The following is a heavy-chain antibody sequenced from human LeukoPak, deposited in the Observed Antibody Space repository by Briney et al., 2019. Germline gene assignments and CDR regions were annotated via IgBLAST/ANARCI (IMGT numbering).Heavy chain of an antibody. D-gene: IGHD3-9*01. CDR2: IYYSGST. CDR1: GGSISSYY. Sequence: SETLSLTCTVSGGSISSYYWSWIRQPPGKGLEWIGYIYYSGSTNYNPSLKSRVTISVDTSKNQFSLKLSSVTAADTAVYYCARGQPYDILTPTTYAFDIWGQGTMVTVSS. J-gene: IGHJ3*02. CDR3: ARGQPYDILTPTTYAFDI. V-gene: IGHV4-59*01.